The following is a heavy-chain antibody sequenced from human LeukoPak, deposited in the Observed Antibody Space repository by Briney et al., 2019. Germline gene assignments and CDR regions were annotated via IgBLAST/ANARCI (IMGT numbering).Heavy chain of an antibody. CDR2: ISSSSSTI. V-gene: IGHV3-11*04. Sequence: AGGSLRLSCEASGFTFSDYYMTWIRQAPGKRLEWVSYISSSSSTIFYADSVKGRFTISRDNAKNSLYLHMSSLTAEDTAVYYCARGDDDYWRGYFSDPWGQGTLVTVSS. CDR3: ARGDDDYWRGYFSDP. CDR1: GFTFSDYY. J-gene: IGHJ5*02. D-gene: IGHD3-3*01.